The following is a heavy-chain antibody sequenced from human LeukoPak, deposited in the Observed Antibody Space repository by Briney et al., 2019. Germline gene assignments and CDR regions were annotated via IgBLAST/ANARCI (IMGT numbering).Heavy chain of an antibody. CDR1: GFTFSSYA. J-gene: IGHJ4*02. CDR3: AKDLPDILTGSQFDY. D-gene: IGHD3-9*01. Sequence: GASLRLSCAASGFTFSSYAMSWVRQAPGKGLEWVSAISGSGGSTYYADSVKGRFTISRDNSKNTLYLQMNSLRAEDTAVYYCAKDLPDILTGSQFDYWGQGTLVTVSS. CDR2: ISGSGGST. V-gene: IGHV3-23*01.